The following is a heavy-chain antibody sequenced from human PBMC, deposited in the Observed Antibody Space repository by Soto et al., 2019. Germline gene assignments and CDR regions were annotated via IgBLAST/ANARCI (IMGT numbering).Heavy chain of an antibody. D-gene: IGHD3-3*01. CDR2: SAYNSSNK. V-gene: IGHV3-9*01. CDR3: ANGLRTSWIFGNFDS. J-gene: IGHJ4*02. Sequence: LRLSCTASGFTFDDYAMYLVLQSPAKGMEWEQCSAYNSSNKPYADTMKGRFTVTRNNDKNSLYLQMNSLRAEDTALYYCANGLRTSWIFGNFDSWGQGTLVTVSS. CDR1: GFTFDDYA.